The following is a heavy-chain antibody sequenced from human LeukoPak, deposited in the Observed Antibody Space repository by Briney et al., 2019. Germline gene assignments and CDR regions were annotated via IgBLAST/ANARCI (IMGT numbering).Heavy chain of an antibody. CDR2: ISSRSSTI. J-gene: IGHJ4*02. CDR1: GFTVSSNY. Sequence: GSLRLSCAASGFTVSSNYMTWVRQAPGKGLEWVSYISSRSSTIYYTDSVKGRFTVSRDNAKNSLNLQMNSLRDEDTAVYYCARGEDYWGQGTLVTVSS. CDR3: ARGEDY. V-gene: IGHV3-48*02.